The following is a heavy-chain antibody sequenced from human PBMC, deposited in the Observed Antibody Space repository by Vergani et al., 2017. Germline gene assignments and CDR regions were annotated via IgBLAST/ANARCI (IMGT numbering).Heavy chain of an antibody. D-gene: IGHD6-19*01. V-gene: IGHV1-18*01. CDR2: ISAYNGNT. J-gene: IGHJ6*02. Sequence: QVQLVQSGAEVKKPGASVKVSCKASGYTFTSYGISWVRQAPGQGLEWMGWISAYNGNTNYAQKFQERVTITRDMSTSTAYMELSSLRSEDTAVYYCSADATDSSGARMDVWGQGTTGTVSS. CDR1: GYTFTSYG. CDR3: SADATDSSGARMDV.